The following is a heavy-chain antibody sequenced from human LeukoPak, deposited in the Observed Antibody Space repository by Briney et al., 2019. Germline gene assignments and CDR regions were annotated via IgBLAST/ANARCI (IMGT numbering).Heavy chain of an antibody. Sequence: PGGSLRLSCAASGFTFSGYAMHWVRQAPGKGLEWVAVISKDGSNKYYADSVKGRFTISRDNSKNTLYLQMNSLTTEDTAVYYCARAAYCGGDCYSGIIDSWGQGTLVTVSS. D-gene: IGHD2-21*02. V-gene: IGHV3-30-3*01. CDR3: ARAAYCGGDCYSGIIDS. CDR1: GFTFSGYA. J-gene: IGHJ4*02. CDR2: ISKDGSNK.